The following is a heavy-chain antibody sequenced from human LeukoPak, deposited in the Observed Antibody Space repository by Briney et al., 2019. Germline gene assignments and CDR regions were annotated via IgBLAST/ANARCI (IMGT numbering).Heavy chain of an antibody. J-gene: IGHJ4*02. V-gene: IGHV3-23*01. D-gene: IGHD6-13*01. CDR3: PIPYVVAAAGIGVDY. CDR2: ISGSGGST. Sequence: GGSLRLSCAASGFTFSSYAMSWVRQAPGKGLEWVSAISGSGGSTYYADSVKGRFTISRDNSKNTLYLQMNSLRAEDTAVYYCPIPYVVAAAGIGVDYWGQGTLVTVSS. CDR1: GFTFSSYA.